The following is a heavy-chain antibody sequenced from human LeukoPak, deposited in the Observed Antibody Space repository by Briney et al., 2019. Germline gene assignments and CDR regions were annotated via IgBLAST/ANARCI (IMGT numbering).Heavy chain of an antibody. V-gene: IGHV3-23*01. CDR1: GFTFSSYA. CDR2: ISGSGGST. D-gene: IGHD2-15*01. J-gene: IGHJ5*02. Sequence: GGSLRLSCAASGFTFSSYAMSWVRQAPGKGLEWVSAISGSGGSTYYADSVKGRFTISRDNSKNTLYLQMNSLRAEDTAVYYCAKDWGYCSGGSCYSEGWFDPWGQGALVTVSS. CDR3: AKDWGYCSGGSCYSEGWFDP.